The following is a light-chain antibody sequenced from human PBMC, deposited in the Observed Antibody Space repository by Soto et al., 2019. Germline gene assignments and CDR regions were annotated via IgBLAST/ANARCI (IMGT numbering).Light chain of an antibody. J-gene: IGKJ1*01. V-gene: IGKV3-20*01. CDR2: GAS. CDR3: RQYGSSPET. CDR1: QSVSSSY. Sequence: EIVWTQSQGTLSLSPGERATLSCRASQSVSSSYLAWYQQKPGQAPRLLIYGASSRATGIPDRFSGSGSGTDFTLTISRLEPEDFAVYYCRQYGSSPETFGQGTKVESK.